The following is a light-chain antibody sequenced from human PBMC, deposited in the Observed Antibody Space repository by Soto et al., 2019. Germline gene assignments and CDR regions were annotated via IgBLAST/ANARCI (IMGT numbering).Light chain of an antibody. CDR1: SSDVGKYNF. V-gene: IGLV2-8*01. CDR2: DVT. CDR3: TSYAGSSIPVV. Sequence: QSALTQPPSASGSPGQSVTISCTGASSDVGKYNFVSWYQQHPGKAPKLMIYDVTDRPSGVPDRFSGSKSGNTASLTVSGLQAEDEADYYCTSYAGSSIPVVFGGGTKLTVL. J-gene: IGLJ2*01.